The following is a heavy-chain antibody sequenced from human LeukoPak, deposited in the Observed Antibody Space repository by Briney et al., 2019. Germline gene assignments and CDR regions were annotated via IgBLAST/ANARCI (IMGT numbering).Heavy chain of an antibody. V-gene: IGHV1-69*05. Sequence: SVKVSCKASGGTFSSYAIRWVRQAPGQGLEWMGRIIPIFGTANYAQKFQGRVTITTDESTSTAYMELSSLRSEDTAVYYCARDFTMIDGQAFDIWGQGKMVTVSS. D-gene: IGHD3-22*01. J-gene: IGHJ3*02. CDR2: IIPIFGTA. CDR1: GGTFSSYA. CDR3: ARDFTMIDGQAFDI.